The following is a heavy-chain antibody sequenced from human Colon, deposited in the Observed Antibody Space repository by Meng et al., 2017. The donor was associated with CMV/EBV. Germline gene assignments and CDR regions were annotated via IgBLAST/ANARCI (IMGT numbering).Heavy chain of an antibody. J-gene: IGHJ4*02. Sequence: GGSLRLSCAASGFTFSYYWVHWVRQVPGKGLVWVSRIKSDGSKTEYADSVRGRFTISRDNAKNTMFLEMNTLRVEDTAVYYCTRDAGSSTAMDYWGPGTLVTVSS. CDR3: TRDAGSSTAMDY. D-gene: IGHD6-13*01. CDR1: GFTFSYYW. V-gene: IGHV3-74*03. CDR2: IKSDGSKT.